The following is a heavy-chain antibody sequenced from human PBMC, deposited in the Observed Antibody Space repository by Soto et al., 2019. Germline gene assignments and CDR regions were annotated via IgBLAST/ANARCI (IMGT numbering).Heavy chain of an antibody. V-gene: IGHV1-69*12. Sequence: QVQLVQSGAEVKKPGSSVKVSCKASGGTLRSYAISWVRQAPGQGLEWRGGIIPIFGTANYAQEFQARFTMTADESTSTDSMELSSLRSEDTAVYYCAAPYGSVRSYTGFDYWGQVTLVTVAS. CDR3: AAPYGSVRSYTGFDY. J-gene: IGHJ4*02. CDR1: GGTLRSYA. CDR2: IIPIFGTA. D-gene: IGHD3-10*01.